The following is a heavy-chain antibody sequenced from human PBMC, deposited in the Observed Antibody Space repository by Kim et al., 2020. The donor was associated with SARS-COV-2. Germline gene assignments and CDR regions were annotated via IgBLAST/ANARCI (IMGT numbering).Heavy chain of an antibody. J-gene: IGHJ6*02. Sequence: SETLSLTCAVYGGSFSGYYWSWIRQPPGKGLEWIGEINHSGSTNYNPSLKSRVTISVDTSKNQFSLKLSSVTAADTAVYYCARGSLAQPEKQWLVRASSGGMDVWGQGTTVTVSS. CDR1: GGSFSGYY. CDR2: INHSGST. V-gene: IGHV4-34*01. D-gene: IGHD6-19*01. CDR3: ARGSLAQPEKQWLVRASSGGMDV.